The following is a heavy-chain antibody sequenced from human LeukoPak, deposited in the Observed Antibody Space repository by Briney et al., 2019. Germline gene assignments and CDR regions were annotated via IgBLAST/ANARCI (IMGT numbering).Heavy chain of an antibody. CDR3: TTLGYHLDS. Sequence: PGGSPRLSCAASGFDFSAYEMNWVRQAPGKGLEWVAYFAGSDTTKYYADSVRGRFTISRDNAKNSLYLQMNSLRAEDTALYYCTTLGYHLDSWGQGTLVTVSS. V-gene: IGHV3-48*03. J-gene: IGHJ4*02. CDR2: FAGSDTTK. D-gene: IGHD3-22*01. CDR1: GFDFSAYE.